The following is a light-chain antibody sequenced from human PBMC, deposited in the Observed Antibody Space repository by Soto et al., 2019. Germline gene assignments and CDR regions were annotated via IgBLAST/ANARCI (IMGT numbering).Light chain of an antibody. CDR3: NSYTNSSAVV. CDR2: EVV. J-gene: IGLJ2*01. Sequence: ALTQPPSASGSPGQSVTISCTGTKNDIGVYDFVSWYQHHPGKAPRLIIYEVVQRPSGVPDRFSGSKSGNTASLTVSGLQAADEADYYCNSYTNSSAVVFGGGTKVTVL. V-gene: IGLV2-8*01. CDR1: KNDIGVYDF.